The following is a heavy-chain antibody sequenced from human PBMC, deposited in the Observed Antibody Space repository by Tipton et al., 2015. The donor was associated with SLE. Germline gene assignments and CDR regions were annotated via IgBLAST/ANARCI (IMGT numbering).Heavy chain of an antibody. Sequence: TLSLTCTVSGGSISSSSYYWGWIRQPPGKGLEWIGNIYYSGSTYYNPSLKSRVRISVDTSTNHFSLRLSSLTAADTAVYYCAGRGGFNVVAVGAIDAFDIWGQGTLVIVSS. V-gene: IGHV4-39*07. CDR2: IYYSGST. J-gene: IGHJ3*02. D-gene: IGHD2-15*01. CDR3: AGRGGFNVVAVGAIDAFDI. CDR1: GGSISSSSYY.